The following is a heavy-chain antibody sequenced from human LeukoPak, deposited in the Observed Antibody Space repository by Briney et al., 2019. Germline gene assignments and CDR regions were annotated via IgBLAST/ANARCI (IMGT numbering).Heavy chain of an antibody. CDR3: ARDYYDSSGYPTFDY. D-gene: IGHD3-22*01. CDR2: IIPIFGTT. V-gene: IGHV1-69*13. CDR1: GDTFSDFS. Sequence: SVKVSCKATGDTFSDFSISWVRQAPGQGLEWMGGIIPIFGTTNYAQKFQGRVTITADDSTRTVYLEVISVTFDDTAVYYCARDYYDSSGYPTFDYWGQGTLVTVSS. J-gene: IGHJ4*02.